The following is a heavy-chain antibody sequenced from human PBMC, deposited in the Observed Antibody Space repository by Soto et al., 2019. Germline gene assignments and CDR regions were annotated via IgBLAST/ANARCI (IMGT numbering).Heavy chain of an antibody. Sequence: PSETLSLTCTVSGGSISSGGYYWSWIRQHPGKGLEWIGYIYYSGSTYYNPSLKIRVTISVDTSKNQFSLKLSSVTAADTAVYYCARATTATHWYFDLWGRGTLVTVSS. CDR3: ARATTATHWYFDL. CDR2: IYYSGST. CDR1: GGSISSGGYY. D-gene: IGHD4-17*01. V-gene: IGHV4-31*03. J-gene: IGHJ2*01.